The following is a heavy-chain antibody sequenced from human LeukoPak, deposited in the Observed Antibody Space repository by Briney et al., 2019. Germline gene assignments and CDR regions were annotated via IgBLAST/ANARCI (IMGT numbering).Heavy chain of an antibody. CDR3: ARGGPNVITY. Sequence: PGGSLRLSCAASGFTFYNYWMTWVRQAPGNGLEWVANIKPDGSEKNYVDSVKGRFTISRDNAKNSLYLQLNSLRAEDTAVYYCARGGPNVITYWGQGTMVTVSS. CDR1: GFTFYNYW. CDR2: IKPDGSEK. V-gene: IGHV3-7*03. D-gene: IGHD3-22*01. J-gene: IGHJ3*01.